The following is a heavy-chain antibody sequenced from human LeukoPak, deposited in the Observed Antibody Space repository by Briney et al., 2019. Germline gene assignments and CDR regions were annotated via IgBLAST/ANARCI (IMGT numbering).Heavy chain of an antibody. J-gene: IGHJ4*02. CDR3: PTYSDIKGSFDH. D-gene: IGHD3-22*01. V-gene: IGHV4-59*01. CDR2: TFRSVTT. Sequence: PAETLSLTCTVSGASISSYYWSWIRQPPGKGLEWIGYTFRSVTTKYHPSLQSRVIISLDTSKKQFSLDMTSVTVADTAVYYCPTYSDIKGSFDHWGQGTLVTVSS. CDR1: GASISSYY.